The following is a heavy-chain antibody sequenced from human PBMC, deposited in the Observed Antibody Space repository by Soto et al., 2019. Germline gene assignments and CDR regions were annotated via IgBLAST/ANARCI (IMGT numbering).Heavy chain of an antibody. V-gene: IGHV1-69*06. CDR1: GGTFSSYA. Sequence: QVQLVQSGAEVKKPGSSVKVSCKASGGTFSSYAISWVRQAPGQGLEWMGGIIPIFGTANYAQKFQGRVTITADNSTSTAYLELSSLRSEDTAVYYCAGGGWEPQLVRGRGGMDVWGQGTTVTVSS. J-gene: IGHJ6*02. CDR3: AGGGWEPQLVRGRGGMDV. D-gene: IGHD6-13*01. CDR2: IIPIFGTA.